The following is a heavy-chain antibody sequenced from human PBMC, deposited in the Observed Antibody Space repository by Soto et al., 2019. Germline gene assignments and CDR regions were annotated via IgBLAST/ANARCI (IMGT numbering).Heavy chain of an antibody. D-gene: IGHD3-22*01. V-gene: IGHV1-69*13. J-gene: IGHJ4*02. CDR1: ARTFSSYA. Sequence: SVKVSCKASARTFSSYAISWVRRAPGQELEKMGGIIPIFGSANYAQKFQGRVTITADDSTSKVYMELSRVSSEDTDVYFCASQIRVVDSSGYYNFDYWGQGTLVTVSS. CDR2: IIPIFGSA. CDR3: ASQIRVVDSSGYYNFDY.